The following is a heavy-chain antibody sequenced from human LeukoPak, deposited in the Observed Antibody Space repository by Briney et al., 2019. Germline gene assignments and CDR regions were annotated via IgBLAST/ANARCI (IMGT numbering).Heavy chain of an antibody. D-gene: IGHD6-6*01. CDR1: GFTFTNYA. CDR3: AKIAVVGQIAARGLDY. V-gene: IGHV3-23*01. Sequence: GGALRLSCAASGFTFTNYAMSWVRQAPGKGLEWVSAISGSGGSTYYADSVNGRFTISRDNSKNTLYLQMNSLRVEDTAVYYCAKIAVVGQIAARGLDYWGQGTQVTVSS. J-gene: IGHJ4*02. CDR2: ISGSGGST.